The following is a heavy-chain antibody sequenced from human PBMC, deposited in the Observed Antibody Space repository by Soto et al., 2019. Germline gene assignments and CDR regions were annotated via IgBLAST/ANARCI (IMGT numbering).Heavy chain of an antibody. V-gene: IGHV1-69*13. J-gene: IGHJ6*02. D-gene: IGHD3-10*01. CDR3: ASGSDAEITMVRGVNYYYYGMDV. CDR1: GGTFSSYA. CDR2: IIPIFGTA. Sequence: ASVKVSCKTSGGTFSSYAISWVRQAPGQGLEWMGGIIPIFGTANYAQKFQGRVTITADESTSTAYMDLSSLRSEDTAVYYCASGSDAEITMVRGVNYYYYGMDVWGQGTTVTVSS.